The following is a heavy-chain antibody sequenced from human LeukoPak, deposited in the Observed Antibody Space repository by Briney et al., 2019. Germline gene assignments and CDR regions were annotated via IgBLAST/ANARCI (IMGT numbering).Heavy chain of an antibody. V-gene: IGHV4-39*07. D-gene: IGHD3-3*01. CDR2: IYYSGST. J-gene: IGHJ5*02. Sequence: SETLSLTCTVSGGSISSSSYYWGWIRQPPGKGLEWIGSIYYSGSTYYNPSLKSRVTISVDTSKNQFSLKLSSVTAADTAVYYCARCEYYDFWSGEWWFDPWGQGTLVTVSS. CDR3: ARCEYYDFWSGEWWFDP. CDR1: GGSISSSSYY.